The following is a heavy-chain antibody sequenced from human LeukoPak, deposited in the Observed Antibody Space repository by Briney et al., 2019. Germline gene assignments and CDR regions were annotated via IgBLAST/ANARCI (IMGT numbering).Heavy chain of an antibody. CDR1: GGSISSYY. CDR3: AREGPSTSLSAFDI. J-gene: IGHJ3*02. Sequence: SETLSLTCTVSGGSISSYYWSWIRQPPGKGLEWIGYIYYSGSTNYNPSLKSRVTISVDTSKNQFSLKLSSVTAADTAVYYCAREGPSTSLSAFDIWGQGTMVTVSS. V-gene: IGHV4-59*01. D-gene: IGHD2-2*01. CDR2: IYYSGST.